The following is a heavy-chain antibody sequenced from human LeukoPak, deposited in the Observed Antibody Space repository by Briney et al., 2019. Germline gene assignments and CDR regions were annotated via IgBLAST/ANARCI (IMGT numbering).Heavy chain of an antibody. CDR3: AGNFEYSSSWFDY. J-gene: IGHJ4*02. D-gene: IGHD6-6*01. CDR2: ISSSSSTI. CDR1: GFTFSSYS. Sequence: GGSLRLSCAASGFTFSSYSMNWVRQAPGKGLEWVSYISSSSSTIYYADSVKGRFTISRDNAKNSLYLQMNSLRAEDTAVYYCAGNFEYSSSWFDYWGQGTLVTVSS. V-gene: IGHV3-48*01.